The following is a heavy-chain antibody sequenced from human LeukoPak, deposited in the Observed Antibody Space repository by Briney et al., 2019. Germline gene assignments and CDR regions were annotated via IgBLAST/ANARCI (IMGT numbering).Heavy chain of an antibody. CDR2: IRNDGSNN. V-gene: IGHV3-30*02. Sequence: GGSLRLSCAASGFTFSNYGMHWVRQAPGKGLEWVAYIRNDGSNNYYEDSVKGRFTITRDNSKNTLYLQMNSLRAEDTAMYFCAKDPGYRDFWGQGTLVTVSS. CDR1: GFTFSNYG. CDR3: AKDPGYRDF. J-gene: IGHJ4*02. D-gene: IGHD5-18*01.